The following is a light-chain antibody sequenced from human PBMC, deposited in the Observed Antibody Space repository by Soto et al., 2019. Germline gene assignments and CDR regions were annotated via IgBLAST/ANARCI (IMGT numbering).Light chain of an antibody. CDR2: GAS. V-gene: IGKV3-15*01. J-gene: IGKJ1*01. CDR3: QKYNKWPRT. CDR1: QSVITN. Sequence: EIVMTQSPATLSVSPGERATLSCRASQSVITNLAWYQQKPGQAPRLLIYGASTRAAIIPARFSGSGSGTAFPLTLSSLQSEDFAVYYCQKYNKWPRTFGQGTKVEMK.